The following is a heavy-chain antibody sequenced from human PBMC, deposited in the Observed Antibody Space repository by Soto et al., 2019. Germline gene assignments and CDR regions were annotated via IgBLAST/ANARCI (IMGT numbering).Heavy chain of an antibody. CDR3: ARECDEYGGHFDF. CDR2: IYHTGST. CDR1: HGSVTSGGYY. D-gene: IGHD1-26*01. V-gene: IGHV4-31*11. Sequence: QVQLQESGPGLVKPSQTLSLTCAVSHGSVTSGGYYWSWIRLLPGKGLEWIGQIYHTGSTYCNPSLGRRVYLSVGTSTTQFSVMLLSVTAADADVYFCARECDEYGGHFDFWSQGILVTVTS. J-gene: IGHJ4*02.